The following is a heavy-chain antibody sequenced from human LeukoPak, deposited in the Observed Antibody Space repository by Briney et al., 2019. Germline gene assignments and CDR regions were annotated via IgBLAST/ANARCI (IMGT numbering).Heavy chain of an antibody. CDR2: ISYDGSNK. CDR3: AREIFNGFDI. Sequence: PGRSLRLSCAGSGFTLRSYAMHWVRQAPRKGLEWVAVISYDGSNKDYADSVKGRFTISRDDSKNTLFLQMNSLRAEDTAVYYCAREIFNGFDIWGQGTMVTVSS. J-gene: IGHJ3*02. V-gene: IGHV3-30-3*01. CDR1: GFTLRSYA.